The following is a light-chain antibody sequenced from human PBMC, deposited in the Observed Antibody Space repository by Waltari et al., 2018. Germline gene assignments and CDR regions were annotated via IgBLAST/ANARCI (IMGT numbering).Light chain of an antibody. Sequence: QSVLTQPPSASGTPGQRVTISCSGSSSHIGSTYVYCYPHLPGTAPTLLIYRSNPAPSGVPDRFAGSKSVTSASLAISGLRSEDEADYYCAAWDDNLSGGVFGGVTKLTVL. CDR3: AAWDDNLSGGV. V-gene: IGLV1-47*01. CDR2: RSN. CDR1: SSHIGSTY. J-gene: IGLJ3*02.